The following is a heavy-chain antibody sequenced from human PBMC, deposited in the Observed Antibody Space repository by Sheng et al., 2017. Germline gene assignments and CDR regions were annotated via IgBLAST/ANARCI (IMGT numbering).Heavy chain of an antibody. D-gene: IGHD3-22*01. Sequence: EVQLVESGGGLVQPGGSLRLSCAASEFTFSTYRMSWVRRAPGKGLEWVANIKHDGSEKHYVDSVKGRFTISRDNAKNTLYLEMNSLRVEDTAVYYCARHHYDSSDYYYNLDYWGQGTLVTVSS. CDR2: IKHDGSEK. CDR1: EFTFSTYR. J-gene: IGHJ4*02. V-gene: IGHV3-7*01. CDR3: ARHHYDSSDYYYNLDY.